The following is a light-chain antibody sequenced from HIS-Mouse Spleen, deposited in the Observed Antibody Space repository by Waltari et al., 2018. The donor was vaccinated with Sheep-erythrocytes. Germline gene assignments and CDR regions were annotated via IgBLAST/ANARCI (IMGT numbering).Light chain of an antibody. Sequence: QSALTQPRSVSGSPGPSVPIPCTGTSSDVGCYHLVSWYQQHPGKAPKLMIYDVSKRPSGVPDRFSGSKSGNTASLTISGLQAEDEADYYCCSYAGSYNHVFATGTKVTVL. J-gene: IGLJ1*01. CDR1: SSDVGCYHL. CDR2: DVS. V-gene: IGLV2-11*01. CDR3: CSYAGSYNHV.